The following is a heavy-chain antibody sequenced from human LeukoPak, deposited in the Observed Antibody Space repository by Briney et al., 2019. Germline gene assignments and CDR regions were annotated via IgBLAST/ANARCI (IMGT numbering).Heavy chain of an antibody. CDR1: GGSFSGYY. V-gene: IGHV4-34*01. D-gene: IGHD3-10*01. J-gene: IGHJ4*02. Sequence: SETLSLTCAVSGGSFSGYYWSWIRQPPGKGLEWIGEINHSGSTNYNPSLKSRVTISVDTSKNQFSLKLSSVTAADTAVYYCARLGYYYGSGSYDWGQGTLVTVSS. CDR3: ARLGYYYGSGSYD. CDR2: INHSGST.